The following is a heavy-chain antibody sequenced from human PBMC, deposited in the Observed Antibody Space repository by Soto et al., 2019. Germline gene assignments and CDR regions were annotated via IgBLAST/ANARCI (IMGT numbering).Heavy chain of an antibody. CDR2: SSATGAGT. CDR1: GFTFSGYV. CDR3: AKDRRAGGNYGFYSDF. V-gene: IGHV3-23*01. D-gene: IGHD1-7*01. Sequence: PGGSLRLSCAASGFTFSGYVMTWVRQAPGKGLEWVSFSSATGAGTYYADSVKGRFTISRDNSKNTLYLQMTSLRADDTAVYYCAKDRRAGGNYGFYSDFWGQGALVTVSS. J-gene: IGHJ4*02.